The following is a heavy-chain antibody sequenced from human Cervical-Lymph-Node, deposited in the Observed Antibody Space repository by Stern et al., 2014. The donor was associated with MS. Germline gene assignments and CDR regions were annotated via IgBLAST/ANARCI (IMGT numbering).Heavy chain of an antibody. Sequence: QVQLQESGPGLVKPSETLSLTCTVSGGSISSSSYYWGWIRQPPGKGLEWIGSIYYSGSTYYNPSLKSRVTISVDTSQNQISLKLSSLPAADTAVYYCARWAYSSGWYNWFDPWGQGTLVTVSS. CDR2: IYYSGST. V-gene: IGHV4-39*01. CDR3: ARWAYSSGWYNWFDP. J-gene: IGHJ5*02. CDR1: GGSISSSSYY. D-gene: IGHD3-22*01.